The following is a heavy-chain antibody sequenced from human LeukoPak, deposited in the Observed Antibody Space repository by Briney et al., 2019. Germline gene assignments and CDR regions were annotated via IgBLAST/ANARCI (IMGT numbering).Heavy chain of an antibody. J-gene: IGHJ4*02. CDR1: GGSISSGDYY. CDR2: IYYGGST. Sequence: TSQTLSLTCTVSGGSISSGDYYWSWIRQPPGKGLEWIGYIYYGGSTYYNPSLKSRVTISVDTSKNQFSLKLSSVTAADTAVYYCAREYSYGSSYFDYWGQGTLVTVSS. D-gene: IGHD5-18*01. CDR3: AREYSYGSSYFDY. V-gene: IGHV4-30-4*08.